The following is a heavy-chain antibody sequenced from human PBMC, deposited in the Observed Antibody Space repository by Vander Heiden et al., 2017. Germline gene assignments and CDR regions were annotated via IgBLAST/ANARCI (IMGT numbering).Heavy chain of an antibody. CDR1: GYTCTSSD. V-gene: IGHV1-8*01. CDR3: ARGLNPFVGVQD. CDR2: MNPNMGNT. D-gene: IGHD3-16*01. Sequence: QVQLVQSGAEVKMPGASVKISCQASGYTCTSSDINWVRQATGQGFGWMGWMNPNMGNTGYAQKFQGRVTMTRNTSISTAYMELSSLRSEDTAVYYCARGLNPFVGVQDWGQGTLVTVSS. J-gene: IGHJ4*02.